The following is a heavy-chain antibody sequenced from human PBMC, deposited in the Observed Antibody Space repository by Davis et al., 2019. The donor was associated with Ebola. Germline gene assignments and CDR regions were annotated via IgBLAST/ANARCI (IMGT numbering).Heavy chain of an antibody. D-gene: IGHD3-10*01. Sequence: SVKVSCKASGGTFSGYPISWVRQAPGQGLEWMGGIIPIFGTTNYAQKFQGRVTITANESTNTAYMELSSLRSEDTAVYYCARERYRDGSDYFFEQSHWGQGTLVTVSS. CDR2: IIPIFGTT. J-gene: IGHJ4*02. CDR1: GGTFSGYP. V-gene: IGHV1-69*13. CDR3: ARERYRDGSDYFFEQSH.